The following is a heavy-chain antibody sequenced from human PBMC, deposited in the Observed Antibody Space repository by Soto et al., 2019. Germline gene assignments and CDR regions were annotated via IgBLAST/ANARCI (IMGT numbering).Heavy chain of an antibody. D-gene: IGHD6-6*01. Sequence: EVQLVESGGGLVQPGRSLRLSCAASGFTFDDYAMHLVRQAPGKGLEWVSGISWNSGSIGYADSVKGRFTISRDNAKNSLYLQMNSLRAEDTVLYYCAKGSRVLGYYYMDVWGKGTTVTVSS. CDR2: ISWNSGSI. J-gene: IGHJ6*03. CDR3: AKGSRVLGYYYMDV. V-gene: IGHV3-9*01. CDR1: GFTFDDYA.